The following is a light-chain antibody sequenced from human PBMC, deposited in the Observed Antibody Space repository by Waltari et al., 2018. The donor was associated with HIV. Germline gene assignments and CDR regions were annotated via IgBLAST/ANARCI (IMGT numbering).Light chain of an antibody. CDR1: SSDLRDYNS. CDR2: EVS. J-gene: IGLJ3*02. Sequence: QSALTQPASVSGSPGQSITISCPGTSSDLRDYNSVSWYQHHPGKVPKVIIYEVSNRPSGVSSRFSGSISANTASLTISGLQPEDEADYFCASYISSASPEFGGGTKVTVL. CDR3: ASYISSASPE. V-gene: IGLV2-14*01.